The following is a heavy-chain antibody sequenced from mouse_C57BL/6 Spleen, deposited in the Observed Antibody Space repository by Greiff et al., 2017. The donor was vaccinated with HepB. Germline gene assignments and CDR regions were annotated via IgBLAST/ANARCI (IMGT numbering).Heavy chain of an antibody. D-gene: IGHD1-1*01. CDR2: IYPSDSET. J-gene: IGHJ4*01. CDR3: ARFGSSYNYYAMDY. CDR1: GYTFTSYW. Sequence: QVQLQQPGAELVRPGSSVKLSCKASGYTFTSYWMDWVKQRPGQGLEWIGNIYPSDSETHYNQKFKDKATLTVDKSSSTAYMQLSSLTSEDSAVYYCARFGSSYNYYAMDYWGQGTSVTVSS. V-gene: IGHV1-61*01.